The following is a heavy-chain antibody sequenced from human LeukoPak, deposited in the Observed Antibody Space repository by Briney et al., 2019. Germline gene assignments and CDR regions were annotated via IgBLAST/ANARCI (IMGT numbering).Heavy chain of an antibody. D-gene: IGHD6-13*01. CDR3: ARRIAAAGNDY. Sequence: PGGSLRLSCAASGFTFSSYSMNWVRQAPGKGLEGVSSISSSSSYIYYADSVKGRFTISRDNAKNSLYLQMNSLRAEDTAVYYCARRIAAAGNDYWGQGTLVTVSS. CDR2: ISSSSSYI. CDR1: GFTFSSYS. J-gene: IGHJ4*02. V-gene: IGHV3-21*01.